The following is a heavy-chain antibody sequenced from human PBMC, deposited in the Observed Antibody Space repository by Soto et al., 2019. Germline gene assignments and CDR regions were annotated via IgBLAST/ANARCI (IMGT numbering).Heavy chain of an antibody. CDR3: ARGGGYCSGGSCYSAEYFQH. Sequence: QVQLQQWGAGLLKPSETLSLTCAVYGGSFSGYYWNWIRQPPGKGLEWIGEINHSGSTNYNPSLKSRVTISVDTSKNQFSLKLSSVTAADTAVYYCARGGGYCSGGSCYSAEYFQHWGQGTLVTVSS. D-gene: IGHD2-15*01. V-gene: IGHV4-34*01. CDR1: GGSFSGYY. J-gene: IGHJ1*01. CDR2: INHSGST.